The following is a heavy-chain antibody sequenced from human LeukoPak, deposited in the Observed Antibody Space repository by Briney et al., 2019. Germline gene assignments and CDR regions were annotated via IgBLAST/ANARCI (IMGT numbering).Heavy chain of an antibody. D-gene: IGHD3-3*01. CDR1: GGSFSGYY. Sequence: SETLSLTCAVYGGSFSGYYWGWIRQPPGKGLEWIGTIFHSGSTYYNPSLKSRVTISLDTSKNQFSLRLNSVTAADTAVYYCARGGYTIYRSRTPNMDVWGKGTTVTVSS. CDR3: ARGGYTIYRSRTPNMDV. V-gene: IGHV4-34*01. CDR2: IFHSGST. J-gene: IGHJ6*03.